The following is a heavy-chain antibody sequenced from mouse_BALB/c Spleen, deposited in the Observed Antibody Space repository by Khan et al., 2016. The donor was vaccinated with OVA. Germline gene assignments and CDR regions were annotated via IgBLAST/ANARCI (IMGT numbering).Heavy chain of an antibody. D-gene: IGHD3-1*01. J-gene: IGHJ3*01. CDR3: TRGGYGGFAY. Sequence: QVQLQQSGAELVKPGASVKLSCKASGYAFTNYQMYWVKQRPGQGLEWIGEINPSNGGTNFNEKFKSKATLTVDKSSSTAYMQLSSLTSEDSAVYYSTRGGYGGFAYWGQGTLVTVSA. CDR1: GYAFTNYQ. CDR2: INPSNGGT. V-gene: IGHV1S81*02.